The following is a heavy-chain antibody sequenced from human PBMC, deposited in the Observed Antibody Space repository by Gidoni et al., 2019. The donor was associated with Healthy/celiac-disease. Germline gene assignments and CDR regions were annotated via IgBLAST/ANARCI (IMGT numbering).Heavy chain of an antibody. D-gene: IGHD6-13*01. CDR2: ISYDGSNK. V-gene: IGHV3-30-3*01. CDR3: ARDLTNLYSSSWSDPFYYYYGMDV. Sequence: QVQLVASGGGVVQPGRSLRLSCAASGFTFRRSAMHWVRQAPGKGLGWVAVISYDGSNKYYADSVKGRFTISRDNSKNTLYLQMNSLRAEDTAVYYCARDLTNLYSSSWSDPFYYYYGMDVWGQGTTVTVSS. CDR1: GFTFRRSA. J-gene: IGHJ6*02.